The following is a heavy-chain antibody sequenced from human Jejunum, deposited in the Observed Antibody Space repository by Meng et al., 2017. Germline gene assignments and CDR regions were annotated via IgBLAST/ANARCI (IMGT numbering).Heavy chain of an antibody. J-gene: IGHJ4*02. CDR1: GGSIRGYF. CDR2: FTRGGTT. Sequence: QVQLQQWGAGLLQPSETLSLTCAVDGGSIRGYFWSWIRQAPGEGLEWVGEFTRGGTTNYNPSLKSRVTISADTSKNQFSLTLSSVSAADTAVYYCARHEVDFDNWGQGTLVTVSS. CDR3: ARHEVDFDN. D-gene: IGHD1-26*01. V-gene: IGHV4-34*02.